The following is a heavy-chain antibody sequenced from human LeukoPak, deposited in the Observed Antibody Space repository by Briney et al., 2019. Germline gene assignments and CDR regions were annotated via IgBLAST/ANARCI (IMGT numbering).Heavy chain of an antibody. D-gene: IGHD3/OR15-3a*01. V-gene: IGHV3-72*01. CDR2: IRNKANSHTT. CDR1: GFTFNDYY. CDR3: ARGLGGTGARYFDY. Sequence: PGGYLRLSCAASGFTFNDYYMDWVRQAPGKGLEWVGRIRNKANSHTTEYAASVKGRFTISGDDSKNSLYLQMNSLKTDDTAVYYCARGLGGTGARYFDYWGQGTLVTVSS. J-gene: IGHJ4*02.